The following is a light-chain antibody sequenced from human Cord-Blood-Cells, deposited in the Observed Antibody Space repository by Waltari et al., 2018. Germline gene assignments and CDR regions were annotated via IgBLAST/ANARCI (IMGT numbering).Light chain of an antibody. CDR3: QQSYSTPFT. CDR2: AAS. CDR1: QSISSY. Sequence: DIQMTQSPSSLSASVGERATITCRASQSISSYLNWYQQKPGKAPKLLIYAASSLQSGVPSRFSGSGSGTDFTLTISSLQPEDFATYYCQQSYSTPFTFGPGTKVDIK. V-gene: IGKV1-39*01. J-gene: IGKJ3*01.